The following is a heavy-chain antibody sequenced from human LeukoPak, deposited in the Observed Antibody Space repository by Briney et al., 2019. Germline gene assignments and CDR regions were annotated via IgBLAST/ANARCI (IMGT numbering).Heavy chain of an antibody. CDR1: GYSFTSYW. CDR2: IYPGDSDT. D-gene: IGHD4-23*01. J-gene: IGHJ3*02. Sequence: GESLKISCKGFGYSFTSYWIGWVRQMPGKGLEWMGMIYPGDSDTKYSPSFQGHVTISGDKSISTAYLQWSSVKASDSAMYYCARPRGYGGKYDAFDIWGQGTMVTVSS. CDR3: ARPRGYGGKYDAFDI. V-gene: IGHV5-51*01.